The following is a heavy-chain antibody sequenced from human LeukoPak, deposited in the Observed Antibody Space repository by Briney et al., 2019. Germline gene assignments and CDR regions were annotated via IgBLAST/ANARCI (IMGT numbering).Heavy chain of an antibody. J-gene: IGHJ5*02. V-gene: IGHV1-69*13. CDR1: GGTFISYA. CDR2: IIPIFGTA. D-gene: IGHD2-2*01. CDR3: ARGGRMYCSSTSCYFNNWFDP. Sequence: ASVTVSFKASGGTFISYAISWVRQAPGQGREGMGGIIPIFGTANYAQKFQGRVTLTADESTSTAYMELSSLRSEDTAVYYCARGGRMYCSSTSCYFNNWFDPWGQGTLVTVPS.